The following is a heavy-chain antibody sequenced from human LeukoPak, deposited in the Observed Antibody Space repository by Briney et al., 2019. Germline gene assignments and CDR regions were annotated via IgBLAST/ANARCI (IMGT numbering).Heavy chain of an antibody. Sequence: SETLSLTCTVSGGSISSSSYYWGWIRQPPGKGLEWIGSIYYSGSTYYNPSLKSRVTISVDTSKNQFSLKLSSVTAADTAVYYCARRERSYDILTGYYGLYFDYWGQGTLVTVSS. CDR1: GGSISSSSYY. V-gene: IGHV4-39*01. CDR2: IYYSGST. D-gene: IGHD3-9*01. J-gene: IGHJ4*02. CDR3: ARRERSYDILTGYYGLYFDY.